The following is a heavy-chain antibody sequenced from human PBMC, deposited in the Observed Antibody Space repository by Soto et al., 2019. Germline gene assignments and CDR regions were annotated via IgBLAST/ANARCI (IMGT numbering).Heavy chain of an antibody. V-gene: IGHV3-15*07. Sequence: EVQLVESGGALVKPGGSLRLSCAASGFTFTNAWMNWVRQAPGKGLEWVGRIKRKSDGGTTDYAAPVTGRFTISRDDAKNTLYLQMNSLKTEDTAVYYCATADYYGAGSSDYWGQGTLVTVSS. CDR3: ATADYYGAGSSDY. CDR1: GFTFTNAW. D-gene: IGHD3-10*01. J-gene: IGHJ4*02. CDR2: IKRKSDGGTT.